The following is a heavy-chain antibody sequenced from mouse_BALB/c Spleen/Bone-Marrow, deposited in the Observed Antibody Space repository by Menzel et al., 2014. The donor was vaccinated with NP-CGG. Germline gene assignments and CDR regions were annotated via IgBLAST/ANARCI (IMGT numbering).Heavy chain of an antibody. J-gene: IGHJ2*01. Sequence: EVMLVESGGGWVQPGGSMKLSCVASGFTFSNYWMNWVRQSPEKGLEWVAEIRLKSNNYATHYAESVKGRFTISRDDSKSSVYLQMNNLRPEDTGIYYCTRSLRLFDYWGQGTTLTVSS. CDR2: IRLKSNNYAT. CDR3: TRSLRLFDY. V-gene: IGHV6-6*02. CDR1: GFTFSNYW. D-gene: IGHD1-1*01.